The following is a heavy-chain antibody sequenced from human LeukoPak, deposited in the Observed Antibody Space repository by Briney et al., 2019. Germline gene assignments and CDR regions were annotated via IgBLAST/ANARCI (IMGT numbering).Heavy chain of an antibody. Sequence: PSETLSLTCTVSGDSISSSKSYWGWIRQPPGKGLEWIGSIYYTGNTYYNASLKSRVTILVDTSKNQFSLKLSSVTAADTAVYYCARGDSNFPHYYYYYMDVWGKGTTVTVSS. CDR1: GDSISSSKSY. D-gene: IGHD4-11*01. J-gene: IGHJ6*03. CDR2: IYYTGNT. CDR3: ARGDSNFPHYYYYYMDV. V-gene: IGHV4-39*07.